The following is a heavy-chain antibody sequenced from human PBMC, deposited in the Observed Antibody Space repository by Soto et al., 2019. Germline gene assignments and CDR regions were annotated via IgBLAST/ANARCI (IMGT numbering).Heavy chain of an antibody. Sequence: GGSLRLSCAASGFTFSSYAMSWVRQAPGKGLEWVSAISGSGGSTYYADSVKGRFTISRDNSKNTLYLQMNSLRAEDTAVYYCAKDLRYYYDSSGYYPDYYYYYHGMDVWGQGTTVTVSS. CDR2: ISGSGGST. J-gene: IGHJ6*02. CDR3: AKDLRYYYDSSGYYPDYYYYYHGMDV. V-gene: IGHV3-23*01. D-gene: IGHD3-22*01. CDR1: GFTFSSYA.